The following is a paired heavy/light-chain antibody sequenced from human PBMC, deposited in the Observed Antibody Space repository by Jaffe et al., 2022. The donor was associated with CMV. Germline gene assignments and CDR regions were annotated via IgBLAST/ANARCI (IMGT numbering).Light chain of an antibody. Sequence: DIQMTQSPSSLSASVGDRVTITCRASQSITNYLNWYQQKPGKAPKVLIYAASNLQSGVPSRFSGSGSGTDFTLTISSLQPEDFATYYCQQSYNSPVTFGGGTKVEIK. V-gene: IGKV1-39*01. CDR2: AAS. CDR1: QSITNY. CDR3: QQSYNSPVT. J-gene: IGKJ4*01.
Heavy chain of an antibody. J-gene: IGHJ3*01. V-gene: IGHV4-39*01. CDR1: GGSISGSTYY. Sequence: QLQLQESGPGLVKPSETLSLTCTVSGGSISGSTYYWGWIRQPPGKGLEWIGNIYYDGNTHYNPSLKSRVTISVDTSKNQFSLKLSSVTAADTAVYYCVRREKMITFAGVIAHDAFDVWGQGTMVTVSS. CDR2: IYYDGNT. CDR3: VRREKMITFAGVIAHDAFDV. D-gene: IGHD3-16*02.